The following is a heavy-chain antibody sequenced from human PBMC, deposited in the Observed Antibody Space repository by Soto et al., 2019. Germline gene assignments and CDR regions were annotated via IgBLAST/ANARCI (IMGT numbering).Heavy chain of an antibody. CDR1: GGSFSGYY. CDR3: ARGVVVVAATYYYCGMDV. CDR2: INHSGST. J-gene: IGHJ6*02. V-gene: IGHV4-34*01. Sequence: PSETLSLTCAVYGGSFSGYYWSWIRQPPGKGLEWIGEINHSGSTNYNPSLKSRVTISVDTSKNQFSLKLSSVTAADTAVYYCARGVVVVAATYYYCGMDVWGQGTTVTVSS. D-gene: IGHD2-15*01.